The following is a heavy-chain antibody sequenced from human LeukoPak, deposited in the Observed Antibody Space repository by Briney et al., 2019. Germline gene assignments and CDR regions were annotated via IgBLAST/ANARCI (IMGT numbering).Heavy chain of an antibody. CDR1: GYSISSGYY. D-gene: IGHD3-9*01. CDR3: ASLHVLRYFDWLFSHEYYFDY. CDR2: IYHSGST. J-gene: IGHJ4*02. Sequence: SETLSLTCTVSGYSISSGYYWGWIRQPPGKGLEWIGSIYHSGSTYYNPSLKSRVTISVDTSKNQFSLKLSSVTAADTAVYYCASLHVLRYFDWLFSHEYYFDYWGQGTLVTVSS. V-gene: IGHV4-38-2*02.